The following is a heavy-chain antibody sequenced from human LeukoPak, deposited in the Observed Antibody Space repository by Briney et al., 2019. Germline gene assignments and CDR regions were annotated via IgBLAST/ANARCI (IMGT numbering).Heavy chain of an antibody. CDR2: ISGSGGST. CDR3: AKELDVVVAANYDY. J-gene: IGHJ4*02. Sequence: ETLSLTCAVYGGSFSGYYWSWIRQPPGKGLEWVSAISGSGGSTYYADSVKGRFTISRDNSKNTLYLQMNSLRAEDTAVYYCAKELDVVVAANYDYWGQGTLVTVSS. D-gene: IGHD2-15*01. CDR1: GGSFSGYY. V-gene: IGHV3-23*01.